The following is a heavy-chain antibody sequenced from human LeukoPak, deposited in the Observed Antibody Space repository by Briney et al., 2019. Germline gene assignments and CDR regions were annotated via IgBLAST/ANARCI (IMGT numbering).Heavy chain of an antibody. CDR1: GGSFSGYY. Sequence: SETLSLTCAVYGGSFSGYYWRWIRQPPGKGLEWIGEINHSGSTNYNPSLKSRVTISVDTSKNQFSLKLSSVTAADTAVYYCARGRRYFDWLLRGYYFDHWGQGTLVTVSS. D-gene: IGHD3-9*01. CDR2: INHSGST. V-gene: IGHV4-34*01. J-gene: IGHJ4*02. CDR3: ARGRRYFDWLLRGYYFDH.